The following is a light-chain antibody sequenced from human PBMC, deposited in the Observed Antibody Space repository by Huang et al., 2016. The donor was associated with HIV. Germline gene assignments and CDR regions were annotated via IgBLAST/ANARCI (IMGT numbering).Light chain of an antibody. Sequence: EIVMTQSPATLSVSPGERATLSCRATQRLSDNLAWYQQKPGQAPRLLIYGASTRATGIPARFSASGSGTDFTLTISGLQSEDFASYYCQQYNNWPPWTFGQGTKVEIK. V-gene: IGKV3-15*01. CDR1: QRLSDN. J-gene: IGKJ1*01. CDR3: QQYNNWPPWT. CDR2: GAS.